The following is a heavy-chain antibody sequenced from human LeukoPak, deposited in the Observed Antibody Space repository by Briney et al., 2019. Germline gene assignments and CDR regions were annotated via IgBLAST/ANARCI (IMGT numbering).Heavy chain of an antibody. V-gene: IGHV1-46*01. CDR3: AREESGGYFDY. D-gene: IGHD2-8*02. CDR1: GYTFTNYY. J-gene: IGHJ4*02. CDR2: INPTGTST. Sequence: WASVTVSCKASGYTFTNYYMHWVRQAPGQGLEWMGLINPTGTSTNYAQKFRGRVTMTRDTSTTTVYMELSSLRSEDTAVYYCAREESGGYFDYWGQGTLVTVSS.